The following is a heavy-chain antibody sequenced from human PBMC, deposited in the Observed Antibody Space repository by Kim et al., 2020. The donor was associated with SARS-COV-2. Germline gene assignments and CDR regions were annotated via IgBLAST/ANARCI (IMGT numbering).Heavy chain of an antibody. Sequence: SETLSLTCAVYGGSFSGYYWSWIRKPPGKGLERIGEINHSGRTNYNQTLKSRVTISVATSKNQFSLKLTSGTAADTAVYVCARRLSNTSGWGSHYCDLWG. CDR3: ARRLSNTSGWGSHYCDL. CDR1: GGSFSGYY. CDR2: INHSGRT. J-gene: IGHJ2*01. V-gene: IGHV4-34*01. D-gene: IGHD3-10*01.